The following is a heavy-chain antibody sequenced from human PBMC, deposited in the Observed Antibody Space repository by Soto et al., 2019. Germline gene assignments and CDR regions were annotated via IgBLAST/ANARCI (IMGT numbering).Heavy chain of an antibody. CDR1: GFTFGSFW. CDR2: INPDGSEK. Sequence: GGSLRLSCAASGFTFGSFWMDWVRQAPGKGLEWVANINPDGSEKRYVDSVKGRFTISRDNAKNSLYLQMTSLTAEDSDLYYCSRSLDAWGQGARVTVSS. CDR3: SRSLDA. V-gene: IGHV3-7*01. J-gene: IGHJ5*02.